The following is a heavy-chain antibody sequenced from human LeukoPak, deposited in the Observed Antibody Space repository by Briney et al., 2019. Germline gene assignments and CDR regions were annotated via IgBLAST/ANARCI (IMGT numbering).Heavy chain of an antibody. CDR2: ISSSSSYM. J-gene: IGHJ4*02. D-gene: IGHD3-22*01. Sequence: GGSLRLSCAASGFTFSSYSMNWVRQAPGKGLEWVSSISSSSSYMYYADSVKGRFTISRDNAKNSLYLQMNSLRAEDTAVYYCARDSSGYYLDYWGQGTLVTVSS. V-gene: IGHV3-21*01. CDR3: ARDSSGYYLDY. CDR1: GFTFSSYS.